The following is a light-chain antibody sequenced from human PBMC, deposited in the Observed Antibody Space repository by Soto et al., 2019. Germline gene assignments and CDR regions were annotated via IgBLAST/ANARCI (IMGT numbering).Light chain of an antibody. CDR1: QSISSN. CDR3: QHYNNWPPTWT. Sequence: EIVMTQSPATLSVSPGERATLSCRASQSISSNLAWHQQKPGQAPRVLIYGASTRATGVPARFSGSGSGTEFTLTISSLQSEDFAVYFCQHYNNWPPTWTFGHGTKVDIK. J-gene: IGKJ1*01. CDR2: GAS. V-gene: IGKV3-15*01.